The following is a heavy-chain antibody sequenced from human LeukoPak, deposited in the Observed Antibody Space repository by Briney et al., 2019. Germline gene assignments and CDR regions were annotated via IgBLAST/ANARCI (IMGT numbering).Heavy chain of an antibody. Sequence: GGSLRLSCAASGFTFDDYGMSWVRQAPGKGLEWVSGINWNGGSTGYADSVKGRFTISRDNAKNSLYLQMNSLRAEDTALYYCAREGVRYDSTGYYYYDYFDYWDEGTLVTVSS. J-gene: IGHJ4*02. CDR3: AREGVRYDSTGYYYYDYFDY. CDR2: INWNGGST. D-gene: IGHD3-22*01. V-gene: IGHV3-20*04. CDR1: GFTFDDYG.